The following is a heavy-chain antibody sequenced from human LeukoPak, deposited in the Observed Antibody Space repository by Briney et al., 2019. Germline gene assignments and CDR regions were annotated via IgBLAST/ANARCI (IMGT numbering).Heavy chain of an antibody. D-gene: IGHD6-19*01. Sequence: GGSLRLSCAASGFTFSSYTMNWVRQAPGKGLEWVSTISSSSSCIYYADSVKGRFTISRDNAKNSLYLQMNSLRAEDTAVYYCARDPDRYSSGWYFDPWGQGTLVTVSS. V-gene: IGHV3-21*01. CDR2: ISSSSSCI. CDR3: ARDPDRYSSGWYFDP. CDR1: GFTFSSYT. J-gene: IGHJ5*02.